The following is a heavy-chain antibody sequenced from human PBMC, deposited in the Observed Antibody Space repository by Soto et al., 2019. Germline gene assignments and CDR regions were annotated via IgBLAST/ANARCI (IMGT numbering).Heavy chain of an antibody. J-gene: IGHJ4*02. CDR3: AREGEVAGTSGDSLYYFDY. CDR2: IWYDGSNK. V-gene: IGHV3-33*01. D-gene: IGHD6-19*01. Sequence: QVQLVESGGGVVQPGRSLRLSCAASGFTFSSYGMHWVRQAPGKGLEWVAVIWYDGSNKYYADSVKGRFTISRDNSKNTLYLKMNSLRAEDTAVYYCAREGEVAGTSGDSLYYFDYWGQGTLVTVSS. CDR1: GFTFSSYG.